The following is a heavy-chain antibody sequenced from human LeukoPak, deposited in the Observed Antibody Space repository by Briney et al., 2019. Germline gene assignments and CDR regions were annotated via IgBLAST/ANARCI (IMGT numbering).Heavy chain of an antibody. CDR2: MNLNSGNT. V-gene: IGHV1-8*01. J-gene: IGHJ6*03. Sequence: ASVKVSCKASGYTFTSYDINWVRQATGQGLDGMGWMNLNSGNTGYAQKFQGRVTMTRNTSISTAYMELSSLRSEDTAVYYCTRVDIVVVPAAIYYYMDVWGKGTTVTVSS. D-gene: IGHD2-2*01. CDR3: TRVDIVVVPAAIYYYMDV. CDR1: GYTFTSYD.